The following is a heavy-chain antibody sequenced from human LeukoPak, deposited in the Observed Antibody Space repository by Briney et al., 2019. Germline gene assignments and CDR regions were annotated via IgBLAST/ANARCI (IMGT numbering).Heavy chain of an antibody. D-gene: IGHD3-10*01. CDR2: IYHSGST. Sequence: PSETLSLTFAVAGASISSSNWWSWVRQPPGQGLEWIGEIYHSGSTNYNPSLKSRVTISVDKSKNHFSLKLSSVTAAETAVYYCASLYYGSGSYSNYYFDYWGQGTLVTVSS. CDR1: GASISSSNW. J-gene: IGHJ4*02. CDR3: ASLYYGSGSYSNYYFDY. V-gene: IGHV4-4*02.